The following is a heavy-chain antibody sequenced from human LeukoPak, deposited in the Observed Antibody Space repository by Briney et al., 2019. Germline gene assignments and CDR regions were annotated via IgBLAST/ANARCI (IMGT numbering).Heavy chain of an antibody. J-gene: IGHJ6*02. CDR3: ARAYAAGFYYYYGMDV. V-gene: IGHV5-51*01. Sequence: GESLKISCQGSGYSFTSYWIGWVRQMPGKGLEWMGIIYPGVSDTRYSPSFQGQVTISADKSISTAYLQWSSLKASDTAMYYCARAYAAGFYYYYGMDVWGQGTTVTVSS. D-gene: IGHD6-13*01. CDR2: IYPGVSDT. CDR1: GYSFTSYW.